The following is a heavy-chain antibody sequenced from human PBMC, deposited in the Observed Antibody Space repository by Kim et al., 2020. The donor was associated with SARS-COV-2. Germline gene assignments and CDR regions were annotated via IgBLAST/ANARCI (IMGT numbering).Heavy chain of an antibody. V-gene: IGHV3-23*01. J-gene: IGHJ4*02. CDR1: GFTFSSYA. CDR2: ISGSGDRT. D-gene: IGHD3-16*01. CDR3: AKAALSAVRGGYFEY. Sequence: GGSLRLSCAASGFTFSSYAMSWVRQAPGKGLEWVSGISGSGDRTYYADSVKGRFTISRDNSKNTLYLQMNSLRAEDTAVYYCAKAALSAVRGGYFEYWGQGTLVTVSS.